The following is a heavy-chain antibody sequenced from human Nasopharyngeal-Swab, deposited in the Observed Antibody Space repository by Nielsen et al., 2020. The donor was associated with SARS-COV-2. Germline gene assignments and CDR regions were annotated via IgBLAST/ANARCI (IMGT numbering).Heavy chain of an antibody. V-gene: IGHV1-2*06. CDR1: GYTFTGYY. CDR3: ARDPTSVAGTGDYYYGMDV. CDR2: INPNSGGT. D-gene: IGHD6-19*01. Sequence: ASVKVSCKASGYTFTGYYMHWVRQAPGQWLECMGRINPNSGGTNYAQKFQGRVTMTRDTSISTAYMELSRLRSDDTAVYYCARDPTSVAGTGDYYYGMDVWGQGTTVTVSS. J-gene: IGHJ6*02.